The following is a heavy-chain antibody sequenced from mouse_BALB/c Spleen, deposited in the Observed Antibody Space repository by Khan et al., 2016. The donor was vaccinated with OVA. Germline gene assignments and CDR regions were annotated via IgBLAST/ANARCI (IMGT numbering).Heavy chain of an antibody. V-gene: IGHV2-9*02. Sequence: VQLQQSGPGLVAPSQSLSITCTVYGYSLTRYGVHWVRQPPGKGLEWLGLIWAGGSTNYHWALMSRLSISIDNSKSIVFLIMNSLQTDDTALYYCSRSKYLARYWGQGTTLTVSS. CDR2: IWAGGST. CDR3: SRSKYLARY. D-gene: IGHD3-3*01. J-gene: IGHJ2*01. CDR1: GYSLTRYG.